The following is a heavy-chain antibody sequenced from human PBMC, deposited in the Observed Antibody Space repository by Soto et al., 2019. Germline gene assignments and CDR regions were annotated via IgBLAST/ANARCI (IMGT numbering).Heavy chain of an antibody. CDR1: GFTFSRYP. CDR2: ITGSGGSA. D-gene: IGHD3-9*01. V-gene: IGHV3-23*01. Sequence: VGSLRLSCAASGFTFSRYPMTWVRQGPGKGLEWVSAITGSGGSAFYVDSVKGRFTISRDNSKNTLYLQMSSLRAEDTALYYCASPATGYYNDAFDIWGQGTLVTVSS. J-gene: IGHJ3*02. CDR3: ASPATGYYNDAFDI.